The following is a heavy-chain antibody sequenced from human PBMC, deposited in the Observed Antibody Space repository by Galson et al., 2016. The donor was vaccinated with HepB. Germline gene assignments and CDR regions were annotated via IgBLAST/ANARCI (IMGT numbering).Heavy chain of an antibody. V-gene: IGHV3-23*01. CDR3: AKDQLIVIVPASGNWFDP. D-gene: IGHD2-2*01. J-gene: IGHJ5*02. Sequence: ADSVKARFTISRYNSKNTLFLQMNSLRAEDTATYYCAKDQLIVIVPASGNWFDPWGQGTLVTVSS.